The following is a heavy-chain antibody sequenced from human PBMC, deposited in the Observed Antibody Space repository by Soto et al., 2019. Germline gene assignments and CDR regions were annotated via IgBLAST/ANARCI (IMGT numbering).Heavy chain of an antibody. J-gene: IGHJ4*02. D-gene: IGHD3-10*01. CDR2: MSSSGTYI. CDR1: GFTFSAYN. CDR3: ARQLHFGDFSRGY. V-gene: IGHV3-21*01. Sequence: GSLRLACTASGFTFSAYNMYWVRQAPGKGLEWVSYMSSSGTYIYYADSVKGRFAVSRDNANNSLYLQMNSLRAEDAAVYYCARQLHFGDFSRGYWGQGTRVTVSS.